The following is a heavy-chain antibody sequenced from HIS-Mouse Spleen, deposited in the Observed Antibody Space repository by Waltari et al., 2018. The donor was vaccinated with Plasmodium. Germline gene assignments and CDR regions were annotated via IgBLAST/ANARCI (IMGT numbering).Heavy chain of an antibody. CDR1: GGSFSGYS. V-gene: IGHV4-34*01. CDR2: INHSGST. Sequence: QVQLQQWGAGLLKPSETLSLTCAVYGGSFSGYSWSWIRQPPGKGLEWIGEINHSGSTNYNPSLKSRVTISVDTSKNQFSLKLSSVTAADTAVYYCARETAYGITGTTAFDIWGQGTMVTVSS. D-gene: IGHD1-7*01. J-gene: IGHJ3*02. CDR3: ARETAYGITGTTAFDI.